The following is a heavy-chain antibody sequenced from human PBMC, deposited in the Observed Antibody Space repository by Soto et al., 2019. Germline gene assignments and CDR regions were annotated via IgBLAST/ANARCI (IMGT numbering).Heavy chain of an antibody. Sequence: PGGSLRLSCAASGFTFSSYAMHWVRQAPGKGLEWVAVISYDGSNKYYADSVKGRFTISRDNSKNTLYLQMNSLRAEDTAVYYCARDTRRYSYGYPIDYWGQGTLVTVSS. CDR1: GFTFSSYA. J-gene: IGHJ4*02. V-gene: IGHV3-30-3*01. D-gene: IGHD5-18*01. CDR2: ISYDGSNK. CDR3: ARDTRRYSYGYPIDY.